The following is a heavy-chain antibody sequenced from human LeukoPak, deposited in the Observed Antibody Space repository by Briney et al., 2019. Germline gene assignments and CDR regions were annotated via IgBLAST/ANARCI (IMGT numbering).Heavy chain of an antibody. CDR1: GYSFTSYW. CDR2: IYPGDSDT. Sequence: GESLKISCKGSGYSFTSYWIGWVRQMPGKGLEWMGIIYPGDSDTRYSPTFQGQVTISADKSISTAYLQWSSLKASDTAMYYCASPVGNLAARPSAFDIWGQGTMVTVSS. D-gene: IGHD6-6*01. V-gene: IGHV5-51*01. CDR3: ASPVGNLAARPSAFDI. J-gene: IGHJ3*02.